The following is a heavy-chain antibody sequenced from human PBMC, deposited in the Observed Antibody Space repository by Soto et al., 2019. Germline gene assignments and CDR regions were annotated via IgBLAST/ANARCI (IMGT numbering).Heavy chain of an antibody. J-gene: IGHJ4*02. Sequence: EVQLLDSGGGLVQPGGSLRLSCAASGFTFSSYAMSWVRQAPGKGLEWVSGISGSGISTYYADSVKGRFTISRDNSKNTLYLQMNSLRADDTAVYYCAFSRAGDVEAAFDYWGQGTLVTVSS. V-gene: IGHV3-23*01. D-gene: IGHD2-15*01. CDR2: ISGSGIST. CDR1: GFTFSSYA. CDR3: AFSRAGDVEAAFDY.